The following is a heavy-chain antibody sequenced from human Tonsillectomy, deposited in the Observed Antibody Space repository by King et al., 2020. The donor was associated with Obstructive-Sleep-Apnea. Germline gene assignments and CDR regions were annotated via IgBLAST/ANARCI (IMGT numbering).Heavy chain of an antibody. CDR3: ARRSYYYDSSCYSEFSPFDY. CDR1: GYSISSGYY. V-gene: IGHV4-38-2*02. CDR2: IYHSGRT. J-gene: IGHJ4*02. Sequence: VQLQESGPGLVKPSETLSLTCTVSGYSISSGYYWGWLRQPPGKGLEWIGSIYHSGRTYYNPSLKSRVTISVDTSKNQFSLKLSSVTAADTAVYYCARRSYYYDSSCYSEFSPFDYWGQGTLVTVSS. D-gene: IGHD3-22*01.